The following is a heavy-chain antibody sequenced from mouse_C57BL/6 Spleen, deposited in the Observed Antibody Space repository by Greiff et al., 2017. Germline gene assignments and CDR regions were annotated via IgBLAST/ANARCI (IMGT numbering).Heavy chain of an antibody. CDR3: AREEITTVVATGYFDV. D-gene: IGHD1-1*01. J-gene: IGHJ1*03. CDR1: GYTFTSYW. V-gene: IGHV1-52*01. Sequence: QVQLKQPGAELVRPGSSVTLSCKASGYTFTSYWMHWVKQRPIQGLEWIGNIDPSDSETPYNQKFKDKATLTVDKSSSTAYMQLSSLTSEDSAVYYCAREEITTVVATGYFDVWGTGTTVTVSS. CDR2: IDPSDSET.